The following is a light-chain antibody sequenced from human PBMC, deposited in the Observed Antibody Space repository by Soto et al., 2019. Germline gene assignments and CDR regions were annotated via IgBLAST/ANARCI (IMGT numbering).Light chain of an antibody. V-gene: IGLV2-14*03. Sequence: QSVLTQPAPVSGSPGQSITISCTGTRLDVGGYNYVSWYQQHPGKAPKLIIYEVTNRPSGVSDRFSGSKSDNTASLTISGLQTEDEADYYCCSYVSSKTYVFGTGTKLTVL. CDR1: RLDVGGYNY. J-gene: IGLJ1*01. CDR2: EVT. CDR3: CSYVSSKTYV.